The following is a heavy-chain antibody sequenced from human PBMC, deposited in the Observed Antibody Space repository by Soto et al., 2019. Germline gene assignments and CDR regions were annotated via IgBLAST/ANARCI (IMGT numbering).Heavy chain of an antibody. CDR2: IYWDDDK. D-gene: IGHD2-21*02. J-gene: IGHJ6*02. CDR1: GFSFSSIGEG. V-gene: IGHV2-5*02. Sequence: QITLKESGPTLVKPTQTLTLTCTFPGFSFSSIGEGVGWIRQPPGKALEWLALIYWDDDKRYSPSLKSRLTITKDTSKNQVVLTMTNMDPVDTATYYCVQSRCGGDCLQPYSSHSYYGLDVWGQGTTVTVSS. CDR3: VQSRCGGDCLQPYSSHSYYGLDV.